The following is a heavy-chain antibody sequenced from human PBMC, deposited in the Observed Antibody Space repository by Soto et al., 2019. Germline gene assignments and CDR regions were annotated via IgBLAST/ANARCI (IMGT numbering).Heavy chain of an antibody. J-gene: IGHJ4*02. CDR1: GFTFTSSA. Sequence: ASLKVSCKASGFTFTSSAMQWVRQARGQRLEWIGWIVVGSGNTNYAQKFQERVTITRDMSTSTAYMELSSLRSEDTAVYYCAAARGCGTNGVCYFDYWGQGTLVTVSS. CDR3: AAARGCGTNGVCYFDY. V-gene: IGHV1-58*02. D-gene: IGHD2-8*01. CDR2: IVVGSGNT.